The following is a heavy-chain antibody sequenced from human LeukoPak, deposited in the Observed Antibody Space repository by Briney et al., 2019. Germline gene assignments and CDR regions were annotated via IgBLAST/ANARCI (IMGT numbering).Heavy chain of an antibody. V-gene: IGHV1-2*02. J-gene: IGHJ5*02. CDR1: GYAFTGYY. D-gene: IGHD2-2*01. CDR3: AMIGGYCSSTSCYPINWFDP. CDR2: INPNSGGT. Sequence: ASVKVSCKASGYAFTGYYMHWVRQAAGHELESMGWINPNSGGTNYAQKFQARVTMTRDTSISTAYMELSRLRSDDTAVYYCAMIGGYCSSTSCYPINWFDPWGQGTLVTVSS.